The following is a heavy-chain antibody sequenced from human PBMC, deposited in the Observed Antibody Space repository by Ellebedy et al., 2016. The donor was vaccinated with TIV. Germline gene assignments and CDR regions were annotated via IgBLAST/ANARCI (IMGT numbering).Heavy chain of an antibody. CDR2: VYFNGGT. D-gene: IGHD3-16*01. CDR3: ATLLGSSDYYYYGLDG. CDR1: GDSVSRGTNY. J-gene: IGHJ6*02. Sequence: MPSETLSLTCTVSGDSVSRGTNYWTWIRQPPGKGLEWIGYVYFNGGTYYNPSLKRRVTLSLDTSKNQFSLKLNSLTAADTAIYYCATLLGSSDYYYYGLDGWGQGTTVTVSS. V-gene: IGHV4-61*01.